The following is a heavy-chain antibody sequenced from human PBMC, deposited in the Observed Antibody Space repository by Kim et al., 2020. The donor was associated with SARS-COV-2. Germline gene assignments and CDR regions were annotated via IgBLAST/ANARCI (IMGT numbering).Heavy chain of an antibody. J-gene: IGHJ4*02. V-gene: IGHV3-74*01. D-gene: IGHD6-19*01. CDR3: VRRQFTSGWYYFDY. Sequence: YGDSVKVRFTISRDNAKNQLYRQMNSLRAEDTAVYYCVRRQFTSGWYYFDYWGQGTLVTVSS.